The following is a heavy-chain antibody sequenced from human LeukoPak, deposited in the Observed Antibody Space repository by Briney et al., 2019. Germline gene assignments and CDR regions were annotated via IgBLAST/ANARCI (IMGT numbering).Heavy chain of an antibody. J-gene: IGHJ5*02. CDR1: GGSISSGGYY. D-gene: IGHD6-13*01. Sequence: SSETLSLTCTVPGGSISSGGYYWSWIRQHPGKGLEWIGYIYYSGSTYYNPSLKSRVTISVDTSKNQFSLKLSSVTAADTAVYYCARANTGYSRIWFDPWGQGTLVTVSS. V-gene: IGHV4-31*03. CDR2: IYYSGST. CDR3: ARANTGYSRIWFDP.